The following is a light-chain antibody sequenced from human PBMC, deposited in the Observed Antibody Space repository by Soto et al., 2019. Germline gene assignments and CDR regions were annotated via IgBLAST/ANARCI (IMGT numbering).Light chain of an antibody. Sequence: EIVLTQSPGTLSLSPGERATLSCRAGKSVRGGTLPWYQQKPGQAPRLLIYGASSRATGIPDRFSASGSGTDFTLTISRLEPEDFAVYYCQQYGSPITFGQGTRLEIK. J-gene: IGKJ5*01. V-gene: IGKV3-20*01. CDR1: KSVRGGT. CDR2: GAS. CDR3: QQYGSPIT.